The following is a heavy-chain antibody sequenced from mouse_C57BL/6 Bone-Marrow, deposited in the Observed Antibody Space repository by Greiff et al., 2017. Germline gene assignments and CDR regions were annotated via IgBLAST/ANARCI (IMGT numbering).Heavy chain of an antibody. V-gene: IGHV1-19*01. CDR2: LNPYNGGT. Sequence: VQLKESGPVLVKPGASVKMSCKASGYTFTDYYMNWVKQSHGKSLEWIGVLNPYNGGTSYNQKFKGKATLTVDKSSSTAYMELNSLTSEDSAVYYCARRLSFDYWGQGTTLTVSS. CDR3: ARRLSFDY. D-gene: IGHD6-1*01. J-gene: IGHJ2*01. CDR1: GYTFTDYY.